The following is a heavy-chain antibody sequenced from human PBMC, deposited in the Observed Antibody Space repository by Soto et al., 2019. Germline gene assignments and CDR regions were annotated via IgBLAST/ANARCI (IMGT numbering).Heavy chain of an antibody. CDR1: GFTFSSYG. Sequence: PGGSLRLSCAASGFTFSSYGMHWVRQAPGKGLEWVAVISYDGSNKYYADSVKGRFTISRDNSKNTLYLQMNSLRAEDTAVYYCAKKIRGRYPLHGGFDPWGQGTLVTVSS. D-gene: IGHD3-16*02. V-gene: IGHV3-30*18. CDR2: ISYDGSNK. CDR3: AKKIRGRYPLHGGFDP. J-gene: IGHJ5*02.